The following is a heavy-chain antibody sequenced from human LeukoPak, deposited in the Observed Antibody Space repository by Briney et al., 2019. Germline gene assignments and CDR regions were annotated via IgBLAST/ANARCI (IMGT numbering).Heavy chain of an antibody. CDR3: ARDVVGATRGIFDY. V-gene: IGHV3-21*01. Sequence: GGSLRLSCAASGFTLSSYSMNWVRQAPGKGLEWVSSISSSSSYIYYADSVKGRFTISRDNAKNSLYLQMNSLRAEDTAVYYCARDVVGATRGIFDYWGQGTLVTVSS. CDR1: GFTLSSYS. J-gene: IGHJ4*02. CDR2: ISSSSSYI. D-gene: IGHD1-26*01.